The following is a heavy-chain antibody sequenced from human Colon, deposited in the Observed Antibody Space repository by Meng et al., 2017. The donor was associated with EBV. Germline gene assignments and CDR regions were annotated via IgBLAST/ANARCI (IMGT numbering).Heavy chain of an antibody. Sequence: EAHVVESGGGSVQPWGSLRLSCAASGFTFSTYWMHWVRQVPGKGLIWVSRVKPDGTSTYYADSVRGRFTISRDNAKNTVYLQMNTLRAEDTAVYYCVRDRPSWTWGQGTLVTVSS. CDR2: VKPDGTST. V-gene: IGHV3-74*01. J-gene: IGHJ5*02. D-gene: IGHD3-3*01. CDR3: VRDRPSWT. CDR1: GFTFSTYW.